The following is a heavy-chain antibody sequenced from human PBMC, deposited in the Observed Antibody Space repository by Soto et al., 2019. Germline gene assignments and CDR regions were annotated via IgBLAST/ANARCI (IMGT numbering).Heavy chain of an antibody. Sequence: QVQLQESGPGLVMPSQTLSLTCAVSGGSIDDINSYWTWIRQSPGRSPEWIGYIHNTGNTFYSPSLKRRLDISIDRSKRQFSLKLSAVTAAYTAFYYCARSTYGEGYPHFFADWGQRNLFTVSS. V-gene: IGHV4-30-4*01. CDR1: GGSIDDINSY. CDR3: ARSTYGEGYPHFFAD. CDR2: IHNTGNT. J-gene: IGHJ4*02. D-gene: IGHD3-16*02.